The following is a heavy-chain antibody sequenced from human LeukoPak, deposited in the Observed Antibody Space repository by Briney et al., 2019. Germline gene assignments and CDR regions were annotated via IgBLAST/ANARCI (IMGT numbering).Heavy chain of an antibody. V-gene: IGHV4-59*08. CDR3: ARHPQDAGADYGMDV. CDR2: IYYSGST. Sequence: SETLSLTCTVSGGSISSYYWSWLRQPPGKGLEWIGYIYYSGSTNYNPSLKSRVTISVDTSKNQFSLKLSSVTAADTAVYYCARHPQDAGADYGMDVWGQGTTVTVSS. J-gene: IGHJ6*02. D-gene: IGHD4/OR15-4a*01. CDR1: GGSISSYY.